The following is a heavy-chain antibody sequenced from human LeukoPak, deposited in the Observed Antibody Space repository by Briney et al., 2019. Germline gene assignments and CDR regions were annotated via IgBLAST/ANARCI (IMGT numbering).Heavy chain of an antibody. Sequence: GGSLRLSCAASGFTFSSYSMNWVRQAPGKGLEWVSSISSSSSYIYYADSVKGRFTNSRDNAKNSLYLQMNSLRAEDTAVYYCAREEEGYYYDSSGYSAQPTDYWGQGTLVTVSS. CDR2: ISSSSSYI. CDR3: AREEEGYYYDSSGYSAQPTDY. V-gene: IGHV3-21*01. J-gene: IGHJ4*02. CDR1: GFTFSSYS. D-gene: IGHD3-22*01.